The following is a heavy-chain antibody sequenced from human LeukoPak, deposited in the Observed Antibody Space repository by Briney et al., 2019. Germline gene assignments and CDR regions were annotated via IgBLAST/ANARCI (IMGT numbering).Heavy chain of an antibody. J-gene: IGHJ2*01. CDR1: GGSISSFY. V-gene: IGHV4-59*01. D-gene: IGHD6-13*01. CDR2: IYYSGNT. CDR3: ARVYYSSSYDYWYFDL. Sequence: SETLSLTCTVSGGSISSFYWSWIRQSPGKELEWIGYIYYSGNTKYNPSLKSRITMAVDTSKNQVSLKLTSVTAADTAVYYCARVYYSSSYDYWYFDLWGRGTLVTVSS.